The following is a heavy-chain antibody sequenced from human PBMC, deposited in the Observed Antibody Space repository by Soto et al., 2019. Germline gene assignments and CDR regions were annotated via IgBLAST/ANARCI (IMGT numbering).Heavy chain of an antibody. CDR3: ARAGTPKPPEPGVVVPADSPVRAHGMHV. D-gene: IGHD2-2*01. CDR2: INHSGST. Sequence: SSETLSLTCAVYGGSFSGYYWSWIRQPPGKGLEWIGEINHSGSTNYNPSLKSRVTISVDTSKNQFSLKLSSVTAADTAVYYCARAGTPKPPEPGVVVPADSPVRAHGMHVSGPGTTVTVYS. J-gene: IGHJ6*02. CDR1: GGSFSGYY. V-gene: IGHV4-34*01.